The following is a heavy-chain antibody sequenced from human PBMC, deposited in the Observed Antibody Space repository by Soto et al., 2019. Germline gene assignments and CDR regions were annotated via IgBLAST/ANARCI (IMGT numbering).Heavy chain of an antibody. D-gene: IGHD6-13*01. V-gene: IGHV4-31*03. J-gene: IGHJ5*02. Sequence: QVQLQESGPGLVKPSQSLSLTCIVSGGSISSNDFYWSWIRQHPGRGLEWIGYIYYSGNTYYNPSLESRVTILVDTSKNQFSLKVSPVTAADTAVYYCARLSGSSQSWFDPWGQGTLVTVSS. CDR3: ARLSGSSQSWFDP. CDR1: GGSISSNDFY. CDR2: IYYSGNT.